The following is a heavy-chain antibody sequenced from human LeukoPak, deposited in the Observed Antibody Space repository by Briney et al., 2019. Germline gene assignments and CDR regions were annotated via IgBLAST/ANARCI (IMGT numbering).Heavy chain of an antibody. D-gene: IGHD3-10*01. CDR3: ARGNLWFGEYMFNP. V-gene: IGHV4-34*01. Sequence: PSETLSLTCAVYGGSFSGYYWSWIRQPPGKGLEWIGEINHSGSTNYNPSLKSRVTISVDTSKNQFSLKLSSVTAADTAVYYCARGNLWFGEYMFNPWGQGTLVTVSS. J-gene: IGHJ5*02. CDR1: GGSFSGYY. CDR2: INHSGST.